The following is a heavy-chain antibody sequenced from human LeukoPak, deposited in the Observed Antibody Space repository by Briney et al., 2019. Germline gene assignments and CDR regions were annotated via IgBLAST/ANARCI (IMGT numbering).Heavy chain of an antibody. CDR1: GYTFTSYY. D-gene: IGHD3-10*01. Sequence: ASVKVSCKASGYTFTSYYMRWVRQAPGQGLEWMGIINPSGGSTSYAQKFQGRVTMTRDTSTSTVYMELSSLRSEDTAVYYCARGISSQLMVRGAHIDYWGQGTLVTVSS. J-gene: IGHJ4*02. CDR3: ARGISSQLMVRGAHIDY. CDR2: INPSGGST. V-gene: IGHV1-46*01.